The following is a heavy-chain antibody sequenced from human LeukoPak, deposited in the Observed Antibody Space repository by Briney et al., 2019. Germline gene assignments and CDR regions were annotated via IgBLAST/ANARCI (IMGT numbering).Heavy chain of an antibody. CDR1: GFTFSSYA. D-gene: IGHD2-2*01. CDR3: ARVLDCSSTSCYAHYGMDV. Sequence: GGSLRLSCSASGFTFSSYAMLWVRQAPGKGLEYVSAISSNGGSTYYANSVKGRFTISRDNSKNTLYLQMGSLRAEDMAVYDCARVLDCSSTSCYAHYGMDVWGQGTTVTVSS. V-gene: IGHV3-64*01. J-gene: IGHJ6*02. CDR2: ISSNGGST.